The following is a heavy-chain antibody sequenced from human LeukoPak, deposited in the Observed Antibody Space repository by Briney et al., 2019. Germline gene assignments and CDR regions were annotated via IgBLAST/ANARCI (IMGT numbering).Heavy chain of an antibody. CDR2: ISSSSSYI. CDR3: ARDSTPWGEAGRDFDY. V-gene: IGHV3-21*01. J-gene: IGHJ4*02. D-gene: IGHD3-16*01. Sequence: GGSLRLSCAASGFTFSSYSMNWVRQAPGRGLEWVSSISSSSSYIYYADSLKGRFTISRDDPKNSLYLQMNSLRAEDTAVYYCARDSTPWGEAGRDFDYWGQGALVTVSS. CDR1: GFTFSSYS.